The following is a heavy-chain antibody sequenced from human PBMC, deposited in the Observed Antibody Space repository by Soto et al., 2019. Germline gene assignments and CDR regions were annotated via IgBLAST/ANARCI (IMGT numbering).Heavy chain of an antibody. CDR2: MSHSGGT. V-gene: IGHV4-34*01. Sequence: QLQLQQWGAGLLKPSETLSLTCAVYGGFVRSGSYYWSWIRQPPGKGLEWLGEMSHSGGTHFNTSLKIRFTISVNKSKNQFFLKISSVTAADTALYYWARVERGTATAVVDALEIWGPGTLVTVSS. D-gene: IGHD2-21*02. CDR1: GGFVRSGSYY. CDR3: ARVERGTATAVVDALEI. J-gene: IGHJ3*02.